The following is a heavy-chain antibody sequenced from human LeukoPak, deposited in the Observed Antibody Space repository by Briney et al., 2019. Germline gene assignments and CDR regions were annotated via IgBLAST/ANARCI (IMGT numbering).Heavy chain of an antibody. Sequence: PSQTLSLTCTVSGVSISSGGYYWIWIRQHPGKGLEWIGYIDYSGSIYYNPSLKSRVTISVDTSKNQFSLKLSSVTAADTAVYYCARGRITMVRGVPTVPENWFDPWGQGTLVTVSS. D-gene: IGHD3-10*01. J-gene: IGHJ5*02. CDR1: GVSISSGGYY. CDR2: IDYSGSI. CDR3: ARGRITMVRGVPTVPENWFDP. V-gene: IGHV4-31*03.